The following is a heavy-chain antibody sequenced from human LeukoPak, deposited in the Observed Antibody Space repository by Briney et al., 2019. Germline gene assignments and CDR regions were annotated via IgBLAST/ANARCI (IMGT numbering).Heavy chain of an antibody. D-gene: IGHD6-13*01. CDR3: AREWGAAADY. CDR1: GFTFSDYA. CDR2: MSYDGSNK. J-gene: IGHJ4*02. Sequence: GRSLRLSCAAAGFTFSDYAIHWVRQAPGKGLEWVAVMSYDGSNKYYADSVKGRFTISRDNSKDTLYLQMNGLRAEDTAVYYCAREWGAAADYWGQGTLVIVSS. V-gene: IGHV3-30-3*01.